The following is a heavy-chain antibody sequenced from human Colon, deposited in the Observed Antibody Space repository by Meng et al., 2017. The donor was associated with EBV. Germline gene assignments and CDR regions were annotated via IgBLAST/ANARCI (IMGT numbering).Heavy chain of an antibody. CDR3: ARHVYGDSYGF. Sequence: LHLQDSGPGLVNPSGTLPLTCTVSGGSLDNSVYFWDWIRQPPGKGLEWIGSVRYSGTAYYNPSLTSRVTISVDTSKNQFSLNLSSLTAADTAVYYCARHVYGDSYGFWGQGTLVTVSS. CDR2: VRYSGTA. V-gene: IGHV4-39*01. D-gene: IGHD4-17*01. CDR1: GGSLDNSVYF. J-gene: IGHJ4*02.